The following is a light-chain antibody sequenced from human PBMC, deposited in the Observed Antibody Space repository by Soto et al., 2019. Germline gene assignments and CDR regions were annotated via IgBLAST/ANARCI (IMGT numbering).Light chain of an antibody. CDR3: QQYNRWPFT. CDR1: KSVSSN. J-gene: IGKJ3*01. CDR2: GAS. Sequence: EIVMTQSTATLSVSPGERATLSCRASKSVSSNLAWYQQKPGQATRLLIYGASTRATGITARFSGSGSGTEFTLTISSLQSEDFAVYYCQQYNRWPFTFGPGTRVDI. V-gene: IGKV3-15*01.